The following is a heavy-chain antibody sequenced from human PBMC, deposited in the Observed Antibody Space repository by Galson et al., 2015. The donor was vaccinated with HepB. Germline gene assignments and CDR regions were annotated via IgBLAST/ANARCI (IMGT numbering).Heavy chain of an antibody. J-gene: IGHJ3*02. CDR3: ARDHPYSSGWYGGYDAFDI. CDR2: INTNTGNP. Sequence: SVKVSCKASGYTFTSYAMNWVRQAPGQGLEWMGWINTNTGNPTYAQGFTGRFVFSLDTSVSTAYLQISSLKAEDTAVYYCARDHPYSSGWYGGYDAFDIWGQGTMVTVSS. CDR1: GYTFTSYA. V-gene: IGHV7-4-1*02. D-gene: IGHD6-19*01.